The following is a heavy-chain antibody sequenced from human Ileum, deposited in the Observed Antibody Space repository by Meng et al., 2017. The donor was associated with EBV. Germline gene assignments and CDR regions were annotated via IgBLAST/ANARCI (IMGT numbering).Heavy chain of an antibody. V-gene: IGHV3-74*01. D-gene: IGHD5-24*01. CDR3: ATVRDGYPRLFDY. CDR2: ITSDGSST. J-gene: IGHJ4*02. CDR1: GFTFSDYW. Sequence: EGHLVGAGGGFVEPGGSLRLSCAASGFTFSDYWMHWVRQAPGKGLVWVSHITSDGSSTNYADSVKGRFTISRDNAKNTLYLQMNSLRAEDAAVYYCATVRDGYPRLFDYWGQGTLVTVSS.